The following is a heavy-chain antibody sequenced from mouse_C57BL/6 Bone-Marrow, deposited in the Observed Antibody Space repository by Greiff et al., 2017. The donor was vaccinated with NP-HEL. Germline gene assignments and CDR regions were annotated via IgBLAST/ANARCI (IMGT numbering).Heavy chain of an antibody. D-gene: IGHD6-2*01. Sequence: EVHLVESGGGLVKPGGSLKLSCAASGFNFSSYAMSWVRQTPEKRLEWVATISDGGSYTYYPDNVKGRFTISRDNAKNNLYLQMSHLKSEDTAMYYCAREVSPAMDYWGQGTSVTVSS. CDR1: GFNFSSYA. CDR3: AREVSPAMDY. CDR2: ISDGGSYT. V-gene: IGHV5-4*01. J-gene: IGHJ4*01.